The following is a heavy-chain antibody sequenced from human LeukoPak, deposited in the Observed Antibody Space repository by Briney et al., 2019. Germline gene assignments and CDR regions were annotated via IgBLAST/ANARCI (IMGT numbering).Heavy chain of an antibody. J-gene: IGHJ4*02. CDR3: ARDSAGSYYNPGYYFDY. CDR2: ISAYNGNT. Sequence: ASVKVSCKASGYTFTSYGISWVRQAPGQGPEWMGWISAYNGNTNYAQKLQGRVTMTTDTSTSTAYMELRSLRSDDTAVYYCARDSAGSYYNPGYYFDYWGQGTLVTVSS. D-gene: IGHD3-10*01. V-gene: IGHV1-18*01. CDR1: GYTFTSYG.